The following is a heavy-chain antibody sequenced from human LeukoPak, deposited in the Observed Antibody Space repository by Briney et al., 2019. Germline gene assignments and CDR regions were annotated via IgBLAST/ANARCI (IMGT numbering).Heavy chain of an antibody. Sequence: SETLSLTCTVSGGSISSYYWSWIRQPPGKGLEWIGYIYYSGSTNYNPSLKSRVTISVDTSKNQFSLKLSSMTAADTAVYYCARRYNDAFDIWGQGTMVTVSS. CDR2: IYYSGST. D-gene: IGHD1-1*01. J-gene: IGHJ3*02. V-gene: IGHV4-59*01. CDR3: ARRYNDAFDI. CDR1: GGSISSYY.